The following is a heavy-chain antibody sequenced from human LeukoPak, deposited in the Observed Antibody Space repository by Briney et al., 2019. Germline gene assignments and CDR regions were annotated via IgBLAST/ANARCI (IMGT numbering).Heavy chain of an antibody. D-gene: IGHD1-7*01. CDR1: GYTFTSYG. Sequence: ASVKVSCKASGYTFTSYGISWVRQAPGQGLEWMGWISAYNGNTNYAQKLQGRVTMTTDTSTSTVYVEVTSLRSGDTAVYYFARRELYYYYMDVWGKGTTVTVSS. CDR3: ARRELYYYYMDV. CDR2: ISAYNGNT. V-gene: IGHV1-18*01. J-gene: IGHJ6*03.